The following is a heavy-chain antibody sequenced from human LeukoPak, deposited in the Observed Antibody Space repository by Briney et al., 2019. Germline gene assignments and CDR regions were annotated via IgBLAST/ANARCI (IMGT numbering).Heavy chain of an antibody. J-gene: IGHJ4*02. CDR3: ARSLGGAVTTEAFDY. V-gene: IGHV3-53*01. Sequence: PGGSLRLSCAASGFTVSSNYMSWVRQAPGKGLEWVSVTYSGGSTYYADSVKGRFTISRDNSKNTLYLQMNSLRAEDTAVYYCARSLGGAVTTEAFDYWGQGTLVTVSS. D-gene: IGHD4-17*01. CDR2: TYSGGST. CDR1: GFTVSSNY.